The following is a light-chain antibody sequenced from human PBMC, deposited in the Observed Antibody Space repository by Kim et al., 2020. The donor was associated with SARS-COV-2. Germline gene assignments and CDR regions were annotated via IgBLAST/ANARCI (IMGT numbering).Light chain of an antibody. CDR2: AAS. V-gene: IGKV1-8*01. CDR1: QGISSY. Sequence: SASTGDRVTITCRASQGISSYLAWYQQKPGKAPKLLIYAASTLQSGVPSRFSGSVSGTDFTLTISCLQSEDFATYYCQQYYSYPPTFGQGTKLEI. J-gene: IGKJ2*01. CDR3: QQYYSYPPT.